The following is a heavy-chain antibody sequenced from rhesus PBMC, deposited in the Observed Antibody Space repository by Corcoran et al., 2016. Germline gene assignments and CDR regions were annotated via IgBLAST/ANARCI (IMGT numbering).Heavy chain of an antibody. CDR3: VRHSGSYYRGLDAFDF. CDR1: GGSISSGYSY. D-gene: IGHD3-16*01. V-gene: IGHV4-122*02. Sequence: QVQLQESGPGLVKPSETLSLTCAVSGGSISSGYSYWSWFRPPPGKGSEWMGYITYSGSTSYNPSLKSRVTISRDTSKNQFSLKLSSVTAADTAVYYCVRHSGSYYRGLDAFDFWGQGLRVTVSS. CDR2: ITYSGST. J-gene: IGHJ3*01.